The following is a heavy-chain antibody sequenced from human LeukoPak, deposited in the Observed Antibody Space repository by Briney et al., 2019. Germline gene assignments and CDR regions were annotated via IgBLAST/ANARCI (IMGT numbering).Heavy chain of an antibody. Sequence: ASVKVSCKVSGYTLTELSMHWVRQAPGKGLEWLGSFDPEDGETIYAQKFQGRVSMTEDTSTDTAYMELSSLRSEDTAVYYCATDQGIAVAGMDYWGQGTLVIVSS. V-gene: IGHV1-24*01. J-gene: IGHJ4*02. CDR1: GYTLTELS. CDR3: ATDQGIAVAGMDY. CDR2: FDPEDGET. D-gene: IGHD6-19*01.